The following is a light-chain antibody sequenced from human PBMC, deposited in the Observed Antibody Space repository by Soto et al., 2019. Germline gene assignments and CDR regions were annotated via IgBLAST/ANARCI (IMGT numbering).Light chain of an antibody. CDR3: QPYNNWPLT. V-gene: IGKV3-15*01. J-gene: IGKJ4*01. CDR2: DTS. CDR1: QGIGDT. Sequence: EIVLSQSPGTLSLSTGERATLSCRASQGIGDTLAWYQHRPGQTPRLLIYDTSTRATGVPARFSGSRSGPEFTLTINSLQSEDFAIYYCQPYNNWPLTFGGRTNVDIK.